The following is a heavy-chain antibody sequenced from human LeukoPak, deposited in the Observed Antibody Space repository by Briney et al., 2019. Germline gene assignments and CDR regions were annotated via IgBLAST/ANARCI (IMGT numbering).Heavy chain of an antibody. Sequence: PGGSLRHSCAASGFTFSSFWMSWVRQAPGKGLEWVANIKTDGSEKYYVDSVKGRFTISRDNAKNSLSLQMNSLSAEDTAVYYCTRDWGGVAAGIDYWGQGTLVTVSS. D-gene: IGHD6-13*01. CDR1: GFTFSSFW. V-gene: IGHV3-7*01. J-gene: IGHJ4*02. CDR2: IKTDGSEK. CDR3: TRDWGGVAAGIDY.